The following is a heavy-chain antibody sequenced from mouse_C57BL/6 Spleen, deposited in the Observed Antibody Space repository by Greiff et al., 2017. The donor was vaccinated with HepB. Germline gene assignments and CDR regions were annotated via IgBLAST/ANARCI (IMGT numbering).Heavy chain of an antibody. J-gene: IGHJ2*01. V-gene: IGHV1-64*01. CDR2: IHPNSGST. D-gene: IGHD2-2*01. Sequence: QVQLQQSGAELVKPGASVKLSCKASGYTFTSYWMHWVKQRPGQGLEWIGMIHPNSGSTNYNEKFKSKATLTVDKSSSTAYMQLSSLTSEDSAVYYCASIYYGYDGVLDYWGQGTTLTVSS. CDR3: ASIYYGYDGVLDY. CDR1: GYTFTSYW.